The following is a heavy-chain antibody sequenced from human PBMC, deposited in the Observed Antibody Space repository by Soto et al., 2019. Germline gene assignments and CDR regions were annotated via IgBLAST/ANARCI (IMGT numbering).Heavy chain of an antibody. CDR3: ARGLQLSHPLLYWFDP. Sequence: QVQLVQSGAEVKKPGSSVKVSCKASGGTFSSYAISWVRQAPGQGLEWMGGSIPIFGTANYAQKFQGRVTITADKSKITAYMELRSLRSEDTAVYYCARGLQLSHPLLYWFDPWGQGTLVTVSS. D-gene: IGHD5-18*01. V-gene: IGHV1-69*06. CDR1: GGTFSSYA. CDR2: SIPIFGTA. J-gene: IGHJ5*02.